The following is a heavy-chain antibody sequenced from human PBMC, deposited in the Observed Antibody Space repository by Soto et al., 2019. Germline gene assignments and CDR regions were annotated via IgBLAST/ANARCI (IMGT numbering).Heavy chain of an antibody. J-gene: IGHJ6*02. CDR1: GFTFSSYS. D-gene: IGHD3-10*01. CDR2: ISSSSSTI. Sequence: GGSLRLSYAASGFTFSSYSMNWVRQAPGKGLEWVSYISSSSSTIYYADSVKGRFTISRDNAKNTLYLQMNSLRAEDTAVYYCARDLLCLGELLPPYYGRDVWGQGTMVTVSS. CDR3: ARDLLCLGELLPPYYGRDV. V-gene: IGHV3-48*01.